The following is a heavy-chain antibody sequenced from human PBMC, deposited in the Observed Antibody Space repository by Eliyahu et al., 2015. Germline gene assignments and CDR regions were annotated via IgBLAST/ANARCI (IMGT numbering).Heavy chain of an antibody. CDR3: ARGALEMATIIGFFDI. CDR2: FIPIFGTG. D-gene: IGHD5-24*01. Sequence: QVHLVQSGAEVKKPGSSVKVSCKASGGXFSSYALSWVRQVPGQGLEWMGGFIPIFGTGIYAQKFQGRVTFTADESTTTAYMELNSLRSEDTAVYYCARGALEMATIIGFFDIWGQGTMVTVS. V-gene: IGHV1-69*01. CDR1: GGXFSSYA. J-gene: IGHJ3*02.